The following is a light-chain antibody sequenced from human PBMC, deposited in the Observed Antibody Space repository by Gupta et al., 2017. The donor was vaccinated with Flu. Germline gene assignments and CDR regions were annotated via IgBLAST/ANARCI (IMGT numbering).Light chain of an antibody. Sequence: GSLYLSPGERATRSCRARQSVKIIYLAWFQQKPGQAPRLLIYGASSRATGVPDRFSGSGSGTEFTLTISRLEPEDFAVYYCQQFDSSPITFGRGTKVDI. CDR2: GAS. CDR3: QQFDSSPIT. V-gene: IGKV3-20*01. CDR1: QSVKIIY. J-gene: IGKJ4*01.